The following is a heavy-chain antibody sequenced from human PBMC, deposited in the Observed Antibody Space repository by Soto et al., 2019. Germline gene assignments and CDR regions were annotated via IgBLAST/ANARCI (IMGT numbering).Heavy chain of an antibody. CDR2: ISGSGGST. V-gene: IGHV3-23*01. Sequence: GESLKISCAASGFTFSSYAMSWVRQAPGKGLEWVSAISGSGGSTYYADSVKGRFTISRDNSKNTLYLQMNSLRAEDTAVYYCAKCVVPAAKGCAFDIWGQGTMVTVSS. J-gene: IGHJ3*02. CDR1: GFTFSSYA. D-gene: IGHD2-2*01. CDR3: AKCVVPAAKGCAFDI.